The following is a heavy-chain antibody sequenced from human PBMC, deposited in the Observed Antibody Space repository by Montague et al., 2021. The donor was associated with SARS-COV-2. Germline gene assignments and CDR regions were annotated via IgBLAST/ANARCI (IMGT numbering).Heavy chain of an antibody. Sequence: SETLSLTCTVSGVSVKSYYWSWIRQPPGKGLEWIGYVHYSGKTKSNPSLQNPISISPDASKNQFYLSLTSVTSADAAVYYCARHHISTMYGYSWFDPWGRGTLVTVSS. CDR3: ARHHISTMYGYSWFDP. CDR2: VHYSGKT. V-gene: IGHV4-59*02. J-gene: IGHJ5*02. CDR1: GVSVKSYY. D-gene: IGHD1-14*01.